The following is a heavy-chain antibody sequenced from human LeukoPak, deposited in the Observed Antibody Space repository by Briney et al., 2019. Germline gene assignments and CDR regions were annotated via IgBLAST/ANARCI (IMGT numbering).Heavy chain of an antibody. Sequence: SETLSLTCAVYGGSFSGYYWSWIRQPPGKGLEWIGEINHSGSTNYNPSLKSRVTISVDTSKNQFSLKPSSVTAADTAVYYCARGRNYRYYYYYYMDVWGKGTTVTVSS. CDR3: ARGRNYRYYYYYYMDV. V-gene: IGHV4-34*01. CDR2: INHSGST. J-gene: IGHJ6*03. CDR1: GGSFSGYY. D-gene: IGHD4-11*01.